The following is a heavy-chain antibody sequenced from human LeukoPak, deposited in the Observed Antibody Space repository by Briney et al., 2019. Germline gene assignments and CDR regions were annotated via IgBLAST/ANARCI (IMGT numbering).Heavy chain of an antibody. V-gene: IGHV1-18*01. CDR2: ISAYNGST. CDR1: GYTFTSYG. D-gene: IGHD3-22*01. CDR3: AARGLKLYYYGMDV. J-gene: IGHJ6*02. Sequence: GASVKVSCKASGYTFTSYGISWVRQAPGQGLEWMGWISAYNGSTNYAQKLQGRVTMTTDTSTSTAYMELRSLRSDDTAVYYCAARGLKLYYYGMDVWGQGTTVTVSS.